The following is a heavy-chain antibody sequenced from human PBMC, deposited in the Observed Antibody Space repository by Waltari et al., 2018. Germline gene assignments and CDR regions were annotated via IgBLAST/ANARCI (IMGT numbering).Heavy chain of an antibody. CDR1: GFTFSSYW. V-gene: IGHV3-74*01. CDR3: ARLYYYDSSGPNGWFDP. D-gene: IGHD3-22*01. CDR2: INSDGSST. J-gene: IGHJ5*02. Sequence: EVQLVESGGGLVQPGGSLRLSCAASGFTFSSYWMPWVPQAPGKGLGWVSRINSDGSSTSYADSVKGRFTISRDNAKNTLYLQMNSLRAEDTAVYYCARLYYYDSSGPNGWFDPWGQGTLVTVSS.